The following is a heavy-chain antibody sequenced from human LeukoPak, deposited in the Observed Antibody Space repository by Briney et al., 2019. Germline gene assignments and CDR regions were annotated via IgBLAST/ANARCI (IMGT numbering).Heavy chain of an antibody. Sequence: PGGSLRLSCAASGFTFSNYWMNWVRQAPGKGLEWVANIKQDGREKYYVDFVQGRFTISRDNAKNTLYLQMNSLRAEDTAVYYCARDGCSGGNCYSFWFDTWGRGTLVTVSS. V-gene: IGHV3-7*01. CDR1: GFTFSNYW. D-gene: IGHD2-15*01. CDR2: IKQDGREK. CDR3: ARDGCSGGNCYSFWFDT. J-gene: IGHJ5*02.